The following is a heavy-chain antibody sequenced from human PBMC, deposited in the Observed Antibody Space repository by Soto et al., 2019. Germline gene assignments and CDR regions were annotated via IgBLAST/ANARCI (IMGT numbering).Heavy chain of an antibody. V-gene: IGHV1-8*01. Sequence: QVQQVQSGAEVKKPGSSVKVSCKASGYTCTNFDINWVRQTTGQGLEWVGWMNSKSGNTGYAQKFQGRPTITRDNAMNTAYIELSTLTSEDTALYYCARPLENQMAVFRPYYYTASDVWGQGTTVTVSS. J-gene: IGHJ6*02. CDR1: GYTCTNFD. CDR2: MNSKSGNT. D-gene: IGHD6-19*01. CDR3: ARPLENQMAVFRPYYYTASDV.